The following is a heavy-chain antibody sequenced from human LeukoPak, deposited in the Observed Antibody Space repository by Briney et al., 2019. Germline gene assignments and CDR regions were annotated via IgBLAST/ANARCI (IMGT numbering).Heavy chain of an antibody. CDR3: ARLQLWQIDY. CDR2: IYGGGST. Sequence: GGSLRLSCAASGFTVSSNHMNWVRQAPGKGLEWVSVIYGGGSTYYAASVKGRFTISRHSPKNTLYLQMNSLRAEDTAVYYCARLQLWQIDYWGQGTLVTVSS. J-gene: IGHJ4*02. V-gene: IGHV3-53*04. D-gene: IGHD5-18*01. CDR1: GFTVSSNH.